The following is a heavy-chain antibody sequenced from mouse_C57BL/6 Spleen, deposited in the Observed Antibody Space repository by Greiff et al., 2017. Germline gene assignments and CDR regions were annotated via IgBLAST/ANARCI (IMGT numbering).Heavy chain of an antibody. CDR1: GYTFTSYW. J-gene: IGHJ2*01. D-gene: IGHD2-5*01. CDR2: IYPGSGST. Sequence: VQLQQPGAELVKPGASVKMSCKASGYTFTSYWITWVKQRPGQGLEWIGDIYPGSGSTNYNEKFKRKATLSVDPSSSTAYMQLSSLTSEDSAVYYCARSAYYSNYFDYWGQGTTLTVSS. V-gene: IGHV1-55*01. CDR3: ARSAYYSNYFDY.